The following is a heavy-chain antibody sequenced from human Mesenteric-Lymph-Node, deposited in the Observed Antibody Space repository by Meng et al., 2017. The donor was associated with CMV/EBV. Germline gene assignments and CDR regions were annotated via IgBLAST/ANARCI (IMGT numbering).Heavy chain of an antibody. CDR3: TAVVPAAMDAEYFQH. J-gene: IGHJ1*01. CDR2: IKSKTDGGTT. V-gene: IGHV3-15*01. CDR1: GFTFSNAW. Sequence: GGSLRLSCAASGFTFSNAWMSWVRQAPGKGLEWVGRIKSKTDGGTTDYAAPVKGRFTISRDDSKNTLYLQMNSLKTEDTAVYYCTAVVPAAMDAEYFQHWGQGTPVTVSS. D-gene: IGHD2-2*01.